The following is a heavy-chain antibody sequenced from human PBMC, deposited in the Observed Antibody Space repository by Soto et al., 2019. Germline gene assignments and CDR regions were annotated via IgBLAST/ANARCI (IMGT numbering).Heavy chain of an antibody. CDR1: GFTFSSYW. CDR2: IKQDGSEK. J-gene: IGHJ4*02. D-gene: IGHD3-22*01. CDR3: ARDSSFDDSSGYLDY. Sequence: GGSLRLSCAASGFTFSSYWMSWVRQAPGKGPEWVANIKQDGSEKYYVDSVKGRFTISRDNAKNLLYLQMNSLRAEDTAVYYCARDSSFDDSSGYLDYWGQGTLVTVSS. V-gene: IGHV3-7*01.